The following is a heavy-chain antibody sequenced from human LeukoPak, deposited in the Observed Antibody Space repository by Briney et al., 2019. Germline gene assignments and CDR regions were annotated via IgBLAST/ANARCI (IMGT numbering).Heavy chain of an antibody. V-gene: IGHV1-24*01. CDR1: GYTLTELS. CDR2: FDPEDGET. CDR3: ATPQPYGDYAVGHY. J-gene: IGHJ4*02. D-gene: IGHD4-17*01. Sequence: GASVEVSCKVSGYTLTELSMHWVRQAPGKGLEWMGGFDPEDGETIYAQKFQGRVTMTEDTSTDTAYMELSSLRSEDTAVYYCATPQPYGDYAVGHYWGQGTLVTVSS.